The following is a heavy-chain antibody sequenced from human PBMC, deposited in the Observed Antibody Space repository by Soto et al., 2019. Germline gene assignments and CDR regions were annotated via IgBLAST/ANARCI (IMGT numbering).Heavy chain of an antibody. J-gene: IGHJ3*02. V-gene: IGHV3-33*01. CDR2: IWYDGSNK. CDR3: ARAFPYYDSSGYYINDAFDI. D-gene: IGHD3-22*01. Sequence: GGSLRLSCAASGFTFSSYGMHWVRQAPGKGLEWVAVIWYDGSNKYYANSVKGRFTISRDNSKNTLYLQMNSLRAEDTAVYYCARAFPYYDSSGYYINDAFDIWGQGTMVTVSS. CDR1: GFTFSSYG.